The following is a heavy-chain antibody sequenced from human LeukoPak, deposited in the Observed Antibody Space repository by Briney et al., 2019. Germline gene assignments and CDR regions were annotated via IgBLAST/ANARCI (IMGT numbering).Heavy chain of an antibody. CDR2: VFHSGTT. CDR1: GDSLTSHF. V-gene: IGHV4-59*08. J-gene: IGHJ3*02. Sequence: SDPLSLTCNASGDSLTSHFWSWIRQTPGKGLEWIGYVFHSGTTNYSPSLKSRVTISLDTSKKRFYLRLASVTAADTAVYYCARRMATVTDAFDIWGRGTMVSVSS. D-gene: IGHD5-24*01. CDR3: ARRMATVTDAFDI.